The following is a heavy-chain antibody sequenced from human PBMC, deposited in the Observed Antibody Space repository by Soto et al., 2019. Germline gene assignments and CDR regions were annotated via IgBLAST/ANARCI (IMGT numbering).Heavy chain of an antibody. V-gene: IGHV3-66*01. D-gene: IGHD3-10*01. CDR1: GFTVSSNY. J-gene: IGHJ4*02. CDR3: ASETMEIFDY. Sequence: VQLVESGGGLVQPGGSLRLSCAASGFTVSSNYMSWVRQAPGKGLEWVSVIYSGGSTYYADSVTSRFTISRDNSKNTLYLQMNSLRAEDTAVYYCASETMEIFDYCGQGTLVTVSS. CDR2: IYSGGST.